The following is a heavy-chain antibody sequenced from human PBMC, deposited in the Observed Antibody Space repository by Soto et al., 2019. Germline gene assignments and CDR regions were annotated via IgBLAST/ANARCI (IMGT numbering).Heavy chain of an antibody. J-gene: IGHJ4*02. CDR2: ISYDGSNK. CDR3: ARDRRWLQLVDY. CDR1: GFTFGSYA. Sequence: GGSLRLSCAASGFTFGSYAMHWVRQAPGKGLEWVAVISYDGSNKYYADSVKGRFTISRDNSKNTLSLQMNSLRAEDTAVYYCARDRRWLQLVDYWGQGTLVTVSS. V-gene: IGHV3-30-3*01. D-gene: IGHD5-12*01.